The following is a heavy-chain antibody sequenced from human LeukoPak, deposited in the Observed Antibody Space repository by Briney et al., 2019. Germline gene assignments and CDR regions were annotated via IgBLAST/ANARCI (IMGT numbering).Heavy chain of an antibody. V-gene: IGHV3-23*01. Sequence: PGGSLRLSCAASGFTFSNYAMSWVRQAPGKGLEWVSAITSGGGSTYYADSVKGRFTISRDNSKNTLYLQMNSLRAEDTAVYYCAKGSSSGWPYYFEYWGQGTLVTVSS. CDR1: GFTFSNYA. CDR3: AKGSSSGWPYYFEY. CDR2: ITSGGGST. D-gene: IGHD6-19*01. J-gene: IGHJ4*02.